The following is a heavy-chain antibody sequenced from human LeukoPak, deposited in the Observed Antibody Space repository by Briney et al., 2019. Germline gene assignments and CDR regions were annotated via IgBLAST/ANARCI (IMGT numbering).Heavy chain of an antibody. J-gene: IGHJ4*02. CDR1: GFTFSTYG. D-gene: IGHD1-26*01. CDR2: ISYDGSNK. Sequence: PGGSLRLSCAASGFTFSTYGMHGVRQAPGKGLEWVAVISYDGSNKYYTDSVKGRFTISRDNSKNTLYLQMNGLRAEDTAVYYCAKASNGGSYYGVIIDYWGQGTLVTVSS. V-gene: IGHV3-30*18. CDR3: AKASNGGSYYGVIIDY.